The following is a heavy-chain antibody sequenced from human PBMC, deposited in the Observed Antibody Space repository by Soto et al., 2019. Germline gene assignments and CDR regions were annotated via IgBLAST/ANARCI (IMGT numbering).Heavy chain of an antibody. J-gene: IGHJ4*02. V-gene: IGHV4-4*02. Sequence: QVHLQESGPGLVNPSWTLSLTCTVSGASITGSDWWSWVRQTPEKGLEWTGEIYHSGTTNYHPSLKSRVTISQDKSKNQFSLNLTSVTAADTAVYSCVRMSVVGYFDYWGRGSLVTVSS. CDR3: VRMSVVGYFDY. CDR2: IYHSGTT. CDR1: GASITGSDW. D-gene: IGHD3-22*01.